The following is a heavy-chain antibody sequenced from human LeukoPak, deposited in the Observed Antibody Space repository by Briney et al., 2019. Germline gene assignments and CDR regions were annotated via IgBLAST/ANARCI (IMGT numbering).Heavy chain of an antibody. CDR2: IYYSGST. CDR3: ARERYDFWSGYSYKWFDP. J-gene: IGHJ5*02. CDR1: GGSISSYY. Sequence: PSETLSLTCTVSGGSISSYYWSWIRQPPGKGLEWSGYIYYSGSTNYNPSLKSRVTISVDTSKNQLSLKLSSVTAADTAVYYCARERYDFWSGYSYKWFDPWGQGTRVIVSS. V-gene: IGHV4-59*01. D-gene: IGHD3-3*01.